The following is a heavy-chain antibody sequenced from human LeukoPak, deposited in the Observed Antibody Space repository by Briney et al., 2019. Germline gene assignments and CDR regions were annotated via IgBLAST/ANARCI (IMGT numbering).Heavy chain of an antibody. Sequence: GGSLRLSCVASGFTFSSYSMNWVRQAPGKGLEWVSFISSSSSYIYYADSVKGRFTISRDNSKNTLYLQMNSLRAEDTAVYYCAKEGEDTAKGWWHYYYYYMDVWGKGTTVTISS. CDR2: ISSSSSYI. V-gene: IGHV3-21*01. CDR3: AKEGEDTAKGWWHYYYYYMDV. CDR1: GFTFSSYS. D-gene: IGHD5-18*01. J-gene: IGHJ6*03.